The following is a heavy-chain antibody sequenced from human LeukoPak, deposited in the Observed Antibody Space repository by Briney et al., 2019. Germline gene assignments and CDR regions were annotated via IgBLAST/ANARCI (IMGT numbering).Heavy chain of an antibody. Sequence: PSQTLSLTCTVSGGSIRSGRYYWSWIRQPAGKGLEWIGHFYTSGSTNYNPSLKSRVTILGDTSKSQFSLKLNSVTAADTAVYYCARGSVGGGNYYNYYMDVWGKGTTVTVSS. D-gene: IGHD5/OR15-5a*01. CDR2: FYTSGST. J-gene: IGHJ6*03. V-gene: IGHV4-61*09. CDR1: GGSIRSGRYY. CDR3: ARGSVGGGNYYNYYMDV.